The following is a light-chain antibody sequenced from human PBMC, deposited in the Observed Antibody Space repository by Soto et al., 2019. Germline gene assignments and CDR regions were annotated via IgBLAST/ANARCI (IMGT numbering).Light chain of an antibody. Sequence: QPVLTQSPSASASLGASVKLTCTLSSGHSNYAIAWHQQQPEKGPRFLMKLNSDGSHSKGDGIPDCFSGSSSGAERYLTISTLQSEDEADYYCQTWVTGIHIFGGGTKLTVL. CDR1: SGHSNYA. J-gene: IGLJ2*01. CDR3: QTWVTGIHI. CDR2: LNSDGSH. V-gene: IGLV4-69*01.